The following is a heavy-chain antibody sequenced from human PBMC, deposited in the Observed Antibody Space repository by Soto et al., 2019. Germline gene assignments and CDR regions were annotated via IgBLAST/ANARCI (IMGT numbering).Heavy chain of an antibody. CDR2: IYSNGDK. J-gene: IGHJ3*02. V-gene: IGHV2-5*04. CDR3: GQAFDDGGNSI. Sequence: QITLKESGPTLVKPTQTLTLTCTFSGFSLSSSGVGVGWIRQPPGKGLEWLALIYSNGDKRYSPSLKSRLAIIKDTSKNQVVLTMTNMDPVDTGTYYCGQAFDDGGNSIWGQGTMVIVSS. CDR1: GFSLSSSGVG. D-gene: IGHD4-17*01.